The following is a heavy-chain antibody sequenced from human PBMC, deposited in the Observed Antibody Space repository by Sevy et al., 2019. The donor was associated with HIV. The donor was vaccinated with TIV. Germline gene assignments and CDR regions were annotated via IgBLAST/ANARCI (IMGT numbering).Heavy chain of an antibody. CDR1: GFTFGDYA. CDR2: IRGKTYGGTA. V-gene: IGHV3-49*03. CDR3: TRRPSGNYLVSFDY. D-gene: IGHD1-26*01. J-gene: IGHJ4*02. Sequence: GGYLRLSCTTSGFTFGDYALSWFRQAPGKGLQWVTFIRGKTYGGTAEYAASVKGRFTISRDESTSIAYLQMNSLKTEDTAVYYCTRRPSGNYLVSFDYWGQGTLVTVSS.